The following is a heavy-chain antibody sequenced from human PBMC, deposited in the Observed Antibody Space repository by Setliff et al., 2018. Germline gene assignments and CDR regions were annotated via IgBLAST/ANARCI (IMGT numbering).Heavy chain of an antibody. CDR1: GYTFTSYD. D-gene: IGHD6-19*01. Sequence: ASVKVSCKASGYTFTSYDINWVRQATGQGLEWMGWMNPNSGNTGYAQKFQGRVTITRNTSISTAYMELSSLRSEDTAVYYCAFNSGWYGYYFDHWGQGTLGTVS. V-gene: IGHV1-8*03. J-gene: IGHJ4*02. CDR2: MNPNSGNT. CDR3: AFNSGWYGYYFDH.